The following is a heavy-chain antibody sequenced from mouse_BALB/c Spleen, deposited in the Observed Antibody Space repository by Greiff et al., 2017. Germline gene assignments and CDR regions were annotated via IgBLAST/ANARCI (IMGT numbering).Heavy chain of an antibody. CDR2: INPSTGYT. V-gene: IGHV1-7*01. CDR3: AREGGYGSRYFDY. CDR1: GYTFTSYW. Sequence: QVQLKQSGAELAKPGASVKMSCKASGYTFTSYWMHWVKQRPGQGLEWIGYINPSTGYTEYNQKFKDKATLTADKSSSTAYMQLSSLTSEDSAVYYCAREGGYGSRYFDYWGQGTTLTVSS. D-gene: IGHD1-1*01. J-gene: IGHJ2*01.